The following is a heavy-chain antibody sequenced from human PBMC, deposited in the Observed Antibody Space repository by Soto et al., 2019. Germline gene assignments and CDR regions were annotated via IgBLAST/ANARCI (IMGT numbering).Heavy chain of an antibody. Sequence: SCKASGGTFSSYAISWVRQAPGQGLEWMGGIIPIFGTANYAQKFQGRVTMTRDTSTSTVYMELSSLRSEDTAVYYCARSSSWYWFDPWGQGTLVTVSS. CDR3: ARSSSWYWFDP. D-gene: IGHD6-13*01. CDR1: GGTFSSYA. J-gene: IGHJ5*02. CDR2: IIPIFGTA. V-gene: IGHV1-69*05.